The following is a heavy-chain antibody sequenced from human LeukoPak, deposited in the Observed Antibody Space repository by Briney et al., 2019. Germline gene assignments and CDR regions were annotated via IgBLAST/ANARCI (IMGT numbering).Heavy chain of an antibody. V-gene: IGHV4-39*07. CDR1: GGSISSSSYY. CDR2: IYYSGST. CDR3: ARHSTDVAYYYGSGSYFVDY. J-gene: IGHJ4*02. D-gene: IGHD3-10*01. Sequence: SETLSLTCTVSGGSISSSSYYWGWIRQPPGKGLEWIGTIYYSGSTYYNPSLKSRVTMSLHTSKNQFSLKLTSVTAADTAVYYCARHSTDVAYYYGSGSYFVDYWGQGTLVTVSS.